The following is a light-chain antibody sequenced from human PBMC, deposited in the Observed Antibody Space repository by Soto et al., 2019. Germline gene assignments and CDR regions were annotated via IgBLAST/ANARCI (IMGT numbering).Light chain of an antibody. J-gene: IGKJ1*01. V-gene: IGKV3-15*01. CDR2: GAS. Sequence: IVMTQSPATLSVSPGERATLSCRASQTIDNKLAWYQQRPGQAPRLLIYGASIRATGIPARFSGSGSGTEFTLSSGGLQSEDFGVYYWQQYKDWRTFGQGTNVDIK. CDR1: QTIDNK. CDR3: QQYKDWRT.